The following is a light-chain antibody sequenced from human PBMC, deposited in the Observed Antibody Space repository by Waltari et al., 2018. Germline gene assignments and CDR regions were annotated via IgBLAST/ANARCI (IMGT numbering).Light chain of an antibody. V-gene: IGLV3-1*01. Sequence: SYELTQPPSVSVAPGQTATIICSGDNLDYKYASWYQPKPAQSPVLVIYQDNRRPSGIPERFSGSSSGNTATLTISGTQAMDEADYYCQVWDSSTGVFGGGTKLTVL. CDR1: NLDYKY. J-gene: IGLJ2*01. CDR2: QDN. CDR3: QVWDSSTGV.